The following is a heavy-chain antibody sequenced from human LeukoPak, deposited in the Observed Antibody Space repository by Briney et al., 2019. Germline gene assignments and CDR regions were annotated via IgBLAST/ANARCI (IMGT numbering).Heavy chain of an antibody. CDR2: IRYDGGNK. J-gene: IGHJ4*02. D-gene: IGHD5-18*01. CDR1: GFTFSTYG. Sequence: PGGTLRLSCAASGFTFSTYGMSWARQAPGKGLEWVAFIRYDGGNKYYADSVKGRFTISRDNSKNTVSLQMNSLRAEDTALYYCAKDIRRGSNFGYDQFAYWGQGILVTVSS. V-gene: IGHV3-30*02. CDR3: AKDIRRGSNFGYDQFAY.